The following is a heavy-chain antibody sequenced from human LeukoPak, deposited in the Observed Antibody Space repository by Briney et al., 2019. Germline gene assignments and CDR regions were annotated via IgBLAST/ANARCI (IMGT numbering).Heavy chain of an antibody. CDR1: GGSISSGDYH. J-gene: IGHJ4*02. CDR2: IYYSGST. V-gene: IGHV4-31*03. CDR3: ARSWGTPAGYFDY. D-gene: IGHD2-15*01. Sequence: PSETLSLTCTVSGGSISSGDYHWNWIRQHPGKGLEWIGYIYYSGSTYYNPSLKNRVTISVDTSKNQFSLKLSSETAADTAVYYCARSWGTPAGYFDYWGQGTLVTVSS.